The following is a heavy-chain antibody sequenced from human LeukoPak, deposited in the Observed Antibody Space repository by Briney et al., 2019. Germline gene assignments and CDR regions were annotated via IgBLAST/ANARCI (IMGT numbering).Heavy chain of an antibody. CDR2: FDPEDGET. CDR1: GYTLTELS. D-gene: IGHD3-9*01. CDR3: ATPPYDILTGYDYYFDY. Sequence: ASVKVSCKVSGYTLTELSMHWVRPAPGKGSEWMGGFDPEDGETIYAQKFQGRVTMTEDTSTDTAYMELSSLRSEDTAVYYCATPPYDILTGYDYYFDYWGQGTLVTVSS. V-gene: IGHV1-24*01. J-gene: IGHJ4*02.